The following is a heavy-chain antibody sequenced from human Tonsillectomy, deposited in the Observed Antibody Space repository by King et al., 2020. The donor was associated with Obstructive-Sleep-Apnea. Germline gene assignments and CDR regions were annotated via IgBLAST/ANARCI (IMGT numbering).Heavy chain of an antibody. D-gene: IGHD5-12*01. CDR2: ISYSGST. CDR1: GGSISGFY. J-gene: IGHJ5*02. CDR3: ARLRGGYDLIKYNWFDP. V-gene: IGHV4-59*01. Sequence: LQLHESGPGLVKPSESLSLTCTVSGGSISGFYWSWIRQPPGKGLEWIGYISYSGSTNNNPSLKSRVTILVDTSKKQFSLKLSSVTAADTAVYYSARLRGGYDLIKYNWFDPWGQGTLVTVSS.